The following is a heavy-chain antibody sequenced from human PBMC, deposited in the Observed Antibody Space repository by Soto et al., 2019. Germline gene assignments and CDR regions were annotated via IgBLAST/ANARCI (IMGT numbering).Heavy chain of an antibody. CDR1: GYTFTGYY. Sequence: GASGKVSCKASGYTFTGYYMHWVRQAPGQGLEWMGWINPNSGGTNYAQKFQGRVTMTRDTSISTAYMELSRLRSDDTAVYYCARGSSTVTTYYYYGMDVWGHGTTVTVSS. J-gene: IGHJ6*02. CDR2: INPNSGGT. D-gene: IGHD4-4*01. V-gene: IGHV1-2*02. CDR3: ARGSSTVTTYYYYGMDV.